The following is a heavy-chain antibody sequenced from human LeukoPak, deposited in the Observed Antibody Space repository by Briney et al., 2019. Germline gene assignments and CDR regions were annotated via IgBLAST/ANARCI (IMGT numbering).Heavy chain of an antibody. V-gene: IGHV4-61*01. CDR2: IYYSGST. D-gene: IGHD6-13*01. CDR1: DYSISSGYY. Sequence: SETLSLTCTVSDYSISSGYYWSCIRQPPGKGLEWIGYIYYSGSTKYNPSLKSRVTISVDTSKNQFSLKLSSVTAADTAVYYCARGPPYSSSWWGKTNFDYWGQGTLVTVSS. J-gene: IGHJ4*02. CDR3: ARGPPYSSSWWGKTNFDY.